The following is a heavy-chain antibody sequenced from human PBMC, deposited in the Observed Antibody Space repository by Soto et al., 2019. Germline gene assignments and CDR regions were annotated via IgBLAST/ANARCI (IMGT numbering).Heavy chain of an antibody. J-gene: IGHJ4*02. CDR3: ARKGYCSSTSCYAIDY. CDR2: IWYDGSNK. V-gene: IGHV3-33*01. D-gene: IGHD2-2*01. CDR1: GFTFSSYG. Sequence: PVGSLRLSCAASGFTFSSYGMHWVRQAPGKGLEWVAVIWYDGSNKYYADSVKGRFTISRDNSKNTLYLQMNSLRAEDTAVYYCARKGYCSSTSCYAIDYWGQGTLVNVSS.